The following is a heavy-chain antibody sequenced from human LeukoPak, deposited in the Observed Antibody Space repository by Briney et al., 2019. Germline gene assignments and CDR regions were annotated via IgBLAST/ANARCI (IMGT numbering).Heavy chain of an antibody. V-gene: IGHV4-4*07. CDR3: AGDEAPGIVVVPAPGP. D-gene: IGHD2-2*01. CDR2: IYTSGST. CDR1: GGSISAYY. J-gene: IGHJ5*02. Sequence: SETLSLTCTVSGGSISAYYWSWVRQSAGKGLEWIGRIYTSGSTNYNPSLKSRVTISVDTSKNQFSLKLSSVTAADTAVYYCAGDEAPGIVVVPAPGPWGQGTLVTVSS.